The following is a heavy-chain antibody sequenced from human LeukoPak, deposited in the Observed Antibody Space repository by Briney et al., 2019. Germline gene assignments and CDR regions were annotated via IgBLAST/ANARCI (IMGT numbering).Heavy chain of an antibody. D-gene: IGHD2-2*01. CDR3: AKDLRCSSTSCPRAGAFDI. CDR1: GFTTVSSNY. CDR2: IRYDGSNK. Sequence: GGSLRLSCAASGFTTVSSNYMSWVRQAPGKGLEWVAFIRYDGSNKYYADSVKGRFTISRDNSKNTLYLQMNSLRAEDTAVYYCAKDLRCSSTSCPRAGAFDIWGQGTMVTVSS. V-gene: IGHV3-30*02. J-gene: IGHJ3*02.